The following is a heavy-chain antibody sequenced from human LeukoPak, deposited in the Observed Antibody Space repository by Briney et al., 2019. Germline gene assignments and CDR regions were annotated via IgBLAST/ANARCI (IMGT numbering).Heavy chain of an antibody. Sequence: GGSLSLSCAASGFTLSNDAMGWVRQPPGKGLEWVSAITGSGGNTYYADSVKGRFTISRDNSKNTVFLQMTSLRAEDTAVYYCAKWGDYDVLTGYYVSDYWGQGTLVTVSS. J-gene: IGHJ4*02. CDR1: GFTLSNDA. CDR2: ITGSGGNT. CDR3: AKWGDYDVLTGYYVSDY. V-gene: IGHV3-23*01. D-gene: IGHD3-9*01.